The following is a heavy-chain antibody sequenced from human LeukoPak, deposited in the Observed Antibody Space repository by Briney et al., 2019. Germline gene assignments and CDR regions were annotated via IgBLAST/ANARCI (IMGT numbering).Heavy chain of an antibody. CDR1: GFTFSKYW. J-gene: IGHJ5*02. Sequence: GGSLRLSCAASGFTFSKYWMLWVRQAPGKGLESVSRINTDGTVTTYADSVKGRFTVSRDNADNTMFLQMNSVRDEDTAVYYCATKQWLAPPPDAWGQGTPVTVSS. CDR3: ATKQWLAPPPDA. CDR2: INTDGTVT. V-gene: IGHV3-74*01. D-gene: IGHD6-19*01.